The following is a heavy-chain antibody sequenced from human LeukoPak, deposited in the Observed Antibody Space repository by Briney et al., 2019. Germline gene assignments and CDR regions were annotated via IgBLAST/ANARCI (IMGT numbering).Heavy chain of an antibody. V-gene: IGHV5-51*01. CDR2: IYPGDSDT. D-gene: IGHD1-26*01. CDR3: ARLADTTS. CDR1: GYTFTDFW. J-gene: IGHJ5*02. Sequence: PGESLQISCQGSGYTFTDFWIAWVRPVPGKGLEWMGIIYPGDSDTRYSPSFQGQVTISADKSTTTAYLQWSTLKTSDTAIYFCARLADTTSWGQGTLVTVSS.